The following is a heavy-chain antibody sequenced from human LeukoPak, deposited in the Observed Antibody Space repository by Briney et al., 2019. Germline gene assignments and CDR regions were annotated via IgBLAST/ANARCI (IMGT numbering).Heavy chain of an antibody. CDR2: INHSGST. J-gene: IGHJ3*02. CDR3: ARDARGFARRAFDI. V-gene: IGHV4-39*07. Sequence: SETLPLTCTVSGGSINRSPYFWGWIRQPPGKGLEWIGEINHSGSTNYNPSLKSRVTISVDTSKNQFSLKLSSVTAADTAVYYCARDARGFARRAFDIWGQGTMVTVSS. CDR1: GGSINRSPYF. D-gene: IGHD5-12*01.